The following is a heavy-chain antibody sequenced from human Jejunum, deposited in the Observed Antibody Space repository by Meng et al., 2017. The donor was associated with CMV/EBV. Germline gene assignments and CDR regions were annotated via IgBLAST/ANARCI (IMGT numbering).Heavy chain of an antibody. J-gene: IGHJ4*02. V-gene: IGHV3-64*02. Sequence: CAASGFTVSNYVMYWVRQAPGKGLEYVSGISSNGVSTYYADSVKGRFTISRDNSKNTLYLQMGGLRADDTAMYYCARGLTISGVAPGYWGQGTLVTVSS. CDR1: GFTVSNYV. D-gene: IGHD3-3*01. CDR3: ARGLTISGVAPGY. CDR2: ISSNGVST.